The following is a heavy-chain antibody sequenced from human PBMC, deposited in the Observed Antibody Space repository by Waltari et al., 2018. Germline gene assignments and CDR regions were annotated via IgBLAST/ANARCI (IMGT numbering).Heavy chain of an antibody. CDR3: AKDQYGNDDYYYGLDV. V-gene: IGHV3-30*18. Sequence: QVQLVESGGGVVQPGRSLRLSCAASGFTFSSYGMHWVRPAPGTGLEWVAVISEYGSNKYYADSVKGRFTISRDNYMNTRYLQRNSLRAEDTAVYYCAKDQYGNDDYYYGLDVWGQGTTVTVSS. J-gene: IGHJ6*02. CDR2: ISEYGSNK. CDR1: GFTFSSYG. D-gene: IGHD1-1*01.